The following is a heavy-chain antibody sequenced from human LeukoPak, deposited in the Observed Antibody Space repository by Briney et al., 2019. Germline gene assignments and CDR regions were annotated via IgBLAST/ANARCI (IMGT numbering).Heavy chain of an antibody. CDR2: ISSSSSAI. V-gene: IGHV3-48*01. CDR1: GFTFSSYS. D-gene: IGHD2-21*02. CDR3: ARGLYCGGDCYTPSGSDAFDI. Sequence: GGSLRLSCAASGFTFSSYSMNWVRQAPGKGLEWVSYISSSSSAIYYADSVKGRFTISRDNAKNSLYLQMNSLRAEDTAVYYCARGLYCGGDCYTPSGSDAFDIWGQGTMVTVSS. J-gene: IGHJ3*02.